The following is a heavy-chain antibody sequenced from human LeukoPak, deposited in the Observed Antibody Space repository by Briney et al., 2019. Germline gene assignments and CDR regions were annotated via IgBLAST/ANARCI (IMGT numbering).Heavy chain of an antibody. CDR3: ARGIAAAATGNWFDP. CDR2: ISSSSSYI. Sequence: PGGSLRHSCAASGFTFSSYSMNWVRQAPGKGLEWVSPISSSSSYIYYADSVKGRFTISRDNAKNSLYLQMNSLRAEDTAVYYCARGIAAAATGNWFDPWGQGTLVTVSS. D-gene: IGHD6-13*01. V-gene: IGHV3-21*01. CDR1: GFTFSSYS. J-gene: IGHJ5*02.